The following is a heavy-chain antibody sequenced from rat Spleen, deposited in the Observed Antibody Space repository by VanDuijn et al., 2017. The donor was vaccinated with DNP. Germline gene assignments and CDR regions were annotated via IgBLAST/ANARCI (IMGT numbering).Heavy chain of an antibody. CDR3: VSLWVYYGPSVFWYFDF. Sequence: DVHLRESGPGLVKPSQSLSLTCSVTGYSNTSNYWGWIRNFPGNKMEWIGHISYRDITSYNPSLKSRISITRDTSRNHFFLQLNSVTTEDTATYYCVSLWVYYGPSVFWYFDFWGPGTMVTVSS. D-gene: IGHD1-1*01. J-gene: IGHJ1*01. CDR2: ISYRDIT. CDR1: GYSNTSNY. V-gene: IGHV3-1*01.